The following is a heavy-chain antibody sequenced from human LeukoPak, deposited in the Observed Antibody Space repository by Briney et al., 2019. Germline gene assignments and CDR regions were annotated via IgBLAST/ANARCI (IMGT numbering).Heavy chain of an antibody. CDR3: AALEDYGDYEFVH. D-gene: IGHD4-17*01. J-gene: IGHJ4*02. V-gene: IGHV1-24*01. CDR2: FDPEDGET. CDR1: GYTLTELS. Sequence: ASVKVSCKVSGYTLTELSMHWVRQAPGKGLEWMGGFDPEDGETIYAQKFQGRVTMTEDTSTDTAYMELSSLRSEGTAVYYCAALEDYGDYEFVHWGQGTLVTVSS.